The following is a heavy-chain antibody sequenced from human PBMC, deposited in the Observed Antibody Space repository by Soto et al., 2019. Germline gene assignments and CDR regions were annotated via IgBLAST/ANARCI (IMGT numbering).Heavy chain of an antibody. CDR1: GDSVSSSNYH. D-gene: IGHD6-19*01. J-gene: IGHJ4*02. Sequence: PSETLSLTCTVSGDSVSSSNYHWGWIRQPPGKGLEWIGNIYYTGSMEHNPPLESRVTLSIDTSRNQFSLRLTSVTGADTAVYYCAKRDHAPVAGVLSPFDYWGQGALVTVAS. CDR3: AKRDHAPVAGVLSPFDY. CDR2: IYYTGSM. V-gene: IGHV4-39*01.